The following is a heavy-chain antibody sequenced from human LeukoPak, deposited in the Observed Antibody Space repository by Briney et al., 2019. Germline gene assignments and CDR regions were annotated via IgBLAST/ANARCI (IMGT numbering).Heavy chain of an antibody. J-gene: IGHJ4*02. CDR2: ISWNSGSI. V-gene: IGHV3-9*01. Sequence: GRSLRLSCAASGFTFDDYAMHWVRQAPGKGLEWVSGISWNSGSIGYADSVKGRFTISRDNAKNSLYPQMNSLRAEDTALYYCAKVIGGDYGDYRGYFDYWGQGTLVTVSS. CDR3: AKVIGGDYGDYRGYFDY. CDR1: GFTFDDYA. D-gene: IGHD4-17*01.